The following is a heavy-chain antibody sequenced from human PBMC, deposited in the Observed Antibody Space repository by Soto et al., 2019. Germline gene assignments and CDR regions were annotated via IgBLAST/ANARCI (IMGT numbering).Heavy chain of an antibody. CDR1: GYSFTSYW. CDR2: IDPSDSYT. J-gene: IGHJ6*02. CDR3: SALHGVSEVAFTYYYGMDV. V-gene: IGHV5-10-1*01. Sequence: GESLKLSCKGSGYSFTSYWISWVRQMPGKSLERMGRIDPSDSYTNYSPSFQGHVTISADKSISTAYLQWSSLKASDTAMYYCSALHGVSEVAFTYYYGMDVWGQGTTVTVSS. D-gene: IGHD5-12*01.